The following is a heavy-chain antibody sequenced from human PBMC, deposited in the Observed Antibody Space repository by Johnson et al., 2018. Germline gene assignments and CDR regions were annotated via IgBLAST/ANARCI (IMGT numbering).Heavy chain of an antibody. D-gene: IGHD6-19*01. Sequence: EVQLVETGGGLVQPGGSLRLSCAASGFTFSSYDMHWVRQATGKGLEWVSAISGSGGSTYYADSVKGRFTISRDNSKNTLYVQMNSLRAEETAVYFCVKIGHQQWLHDYWGQGTTVTVSS. CDR3: VKIGHQQWLHDY. J-gene: IGHJ4*03. CDR1: GFTFSSYD. CDR2: ISGSGGST. V-gene: IGHV3-23*04.